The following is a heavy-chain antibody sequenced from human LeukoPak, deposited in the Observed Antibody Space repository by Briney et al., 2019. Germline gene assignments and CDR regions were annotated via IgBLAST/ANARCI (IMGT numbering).Heavy chain of an antibody. Sequence: ASVKVSCKASGYTFTGYYMHWVRQAPGQGLEWMGWINPNSGGTNYAQKFQGRATMTRDTPISTAYMELSRLRSDDTPVYYCARVQGYCSSTSCYPDTNFDYWGQGTLVTVSS. CDR3: ARVQGYCSSTSCYPDTNFDY. J-gene: IGHJ4*02. CDR1: GYTFTGYY. V-gene: IGHV1-2*02. CDR2: INPNSGGT. D-gene: IGHD2-2*01.